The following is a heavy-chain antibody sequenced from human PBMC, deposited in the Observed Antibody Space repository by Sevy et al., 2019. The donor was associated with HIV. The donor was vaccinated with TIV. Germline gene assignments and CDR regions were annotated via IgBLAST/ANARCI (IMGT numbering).Heavy chain of an antibody. Sequence: ASVKVSCKASGYTFTGYYMHWVRQAPGQGLEWMGRINPNSGGTNYAQKFQGRVTMTRDTSISTAYMELSRLRSDDTAVYYCARGYGDTRGFDYWGQGTLVTVSS. CDR2: INPNSGGT. J-gene: IGHJ4*02. CDR1: GYTFTGYY. CDR3: ARGYGDTRGFDY. D-gene: IGHD4-17*01. V-gene: IGHV1-2*06.